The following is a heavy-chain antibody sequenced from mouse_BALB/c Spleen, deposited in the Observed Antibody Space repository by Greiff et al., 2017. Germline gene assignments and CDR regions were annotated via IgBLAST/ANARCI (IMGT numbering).Heavy chain of an antibody. J-gene: IGHJ4*01. CDR1: GFTFTDYY. CDR2: IRNKANGYTT. V-gene: IGHV7-3*02. CDR3: ARDLDSSGYYYYAMDY. Sequence: DVMLVESGGGLVQPGGSLRLSCATSGFTFTDYYMSWVRQPPGKALEWLGFIRNKANGYTTEYSASVKGRFTISRDNSQSILYLQMNTLRAEDSATYYCARDLDSSGYYYYAMDYWGQGTSVTVSS. D-gene: IGHD3-2*01.